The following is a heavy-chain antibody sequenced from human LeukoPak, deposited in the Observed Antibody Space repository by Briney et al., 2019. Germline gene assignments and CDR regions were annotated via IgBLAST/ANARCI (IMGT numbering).Heavy chain of an antibody. Sequence: SETLSLTCNVSGGSISSTTYYWGWIRQSPGKGLEWIGSMYYSGSTYYNPSLKSRVTISVDTSKNQFSLKLSSVTAADTAVYYCARLYITMVRGVISAYYYYMDVWGKGTTVTISS. V-gene: IGHV4-39*07. CDR3: ARLYITMVRGVISAYYYYMDV. CDR1: GGSISSTTYY. CDR2: MYYSGST. J-gene: IGHJ6*03. D-gene: IGHD3-10*01.